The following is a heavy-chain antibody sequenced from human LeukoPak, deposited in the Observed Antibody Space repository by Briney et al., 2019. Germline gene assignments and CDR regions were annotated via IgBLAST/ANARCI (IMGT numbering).Heavy chain of an antibody. Sequence: SETLSLTCTVSGGSISSGGYYWSWIRRPPGKGLEWIGYIYHSGSTNYNPSLKSRVTISVDTSKNQFSLKLSSVTAADTAVYYCALTNPLTISDSSLGAFDIWGQGTMVTVSS. D-gene: IGHD6-13*01. V-gene: IGHV4-61*08. CDR3: ALTNPLTISDSSLGAFDI. CDR1: GGSISSGGYY. CDR2: IYHSGST. J-gene: IGHJ3*02.